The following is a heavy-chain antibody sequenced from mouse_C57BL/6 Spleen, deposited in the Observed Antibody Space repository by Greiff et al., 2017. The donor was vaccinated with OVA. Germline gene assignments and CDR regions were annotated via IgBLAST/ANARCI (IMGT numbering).Heavy chain of an antibody. D-gene: IGHD1-1*01. CDR1: GYTFTSYW. CDR2: IDPNSGGT. Sequence: QVHVKQPGAELVKPGASVKLSCKASGYTFTSYWMHWVKQRPGRGLEWIGRIDPNSGGTKYNEKFKSKATLTVDKPSSTAYMQLSSLTSEDSAVYYCARLLRRVATDYAMDYWGQGTSVTVSS. CDR3: ARLLRRVATDYAMDY. J-gene: IGHJ4*01. V-gene: IGHV1-72*01.